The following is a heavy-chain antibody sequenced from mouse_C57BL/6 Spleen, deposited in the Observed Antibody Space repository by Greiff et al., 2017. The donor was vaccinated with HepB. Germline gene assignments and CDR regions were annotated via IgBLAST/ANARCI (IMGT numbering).Heavy chain of an antibody. CDR2: IDPETGGT. CDR3: TRSITTVVVP. V-gene: IGHV1-15*01. J-gene: IGHJ2*01. D-gene: IGHD1-1*01. Sequence: VQRVESGAELVRPGASVTLSCKASGYTFTDYEMHWVKQTPVHGLEWIGAIDPETGGTAYNQKFKGKAILTADKSSSTAYMELRSLTSEDSAVYYCTRSITTVVVPWGQGTTLTVSS. CDR1: GYTFTDYE.